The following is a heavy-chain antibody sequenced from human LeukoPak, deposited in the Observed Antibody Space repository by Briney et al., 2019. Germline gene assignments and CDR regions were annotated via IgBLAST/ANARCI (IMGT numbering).Heavy chain of an antibody. V-gene: IGHV3-21*01. J-gene: IGHJ4*02. CDR3: ASVDNAVAGTLDY. Sequence: PGGSLRLSCSASGFTFSSYSMNWVRQAPGKGLEWVSSISSSSRYIYYADSVEGRITISRDNGKNSVYLQINSLTAEGTAVYYCASVDNAVAGTLDYWGQGTLVTVSS. CDR1: GFTFSSYS. D-gene: IGHD6-19*01. CDR2: ISSSSRYI.